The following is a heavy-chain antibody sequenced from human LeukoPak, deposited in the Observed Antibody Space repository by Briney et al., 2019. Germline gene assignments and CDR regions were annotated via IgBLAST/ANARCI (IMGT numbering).Heavy chain of an antibody. V-gene: IGHV3-48*01. CDR2: ISSSSSTI. J-gene: IGHJ4*02. CDR3: ARDLWSSSSFFTPALWGY. CDR1: GFTFSSYS. Sequence: PGGSLRLSCAASGFTFSSYSMNWVRQAPGKGLEWVSYISSSSSTIYYADSVKGRFTISRDNAKNSLYLQMNSLRAEDTAVYYCARDLWSSSSFFTPALWGYWGQGTLVTVSS. D-gene: IGHD6-6*01.